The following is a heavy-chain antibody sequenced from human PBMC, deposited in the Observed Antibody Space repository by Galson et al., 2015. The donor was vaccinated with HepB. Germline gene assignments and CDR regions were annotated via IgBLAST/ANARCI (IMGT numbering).Heavy chain of an antibody. V-gene: IGHV1-69*13. CDR3: ARVSIAALPRQNYYYYGMDV. Sequence: SVTVSCKASGGTFSSYAISWVRQAPGQGLEWMGGIIPIFGIANYAQKFQGRVTITADESTSTAYMELSSLRSEDTAVYYCARVSIAALPRQNYYYYGMDVWGQGTTVTVSS. J-gene: IGHJ6*02. D-gene: IGHD6-6*01. CDR2: IIPIFGIA. CDR1: GGTFSSYA.